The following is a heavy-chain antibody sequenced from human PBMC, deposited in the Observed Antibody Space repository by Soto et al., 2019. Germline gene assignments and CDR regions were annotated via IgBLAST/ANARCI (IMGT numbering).Heavy chain of an antibody. J-gene: IGHJ6*02. CDR1: GGSFSGYY. CDR3: ARLKRCKCYDRSGYCKGLGMDV. CDR2: INHSGST. Sequence: SETLSLTCAVYGGSFSGYYWSWIRQPPGKGLEWIGEINHSGSTNYNPSLKSRVTISVDTSKNQFSLKLSSVTAADTAVYYCARLKRCKCYDRSGYCKGLGMDVWGQGTTVTVS. V-gene: IGHV4-34*01. D-gene: IGHD3-22*01.